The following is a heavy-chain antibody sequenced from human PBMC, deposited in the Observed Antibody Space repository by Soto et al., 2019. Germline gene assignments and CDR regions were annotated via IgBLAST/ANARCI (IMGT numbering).Heavy chain of an antibody. J-gene: IGHJ4*02. CDR2: IWYDGSNK. CDR1: GFTFSSYG. V-gene: IGHV3-33*08. Sequence: GGSLRLSCAASGFTFSSYGMHWVRQAPGKGLEWVAVIWYDGSNKYYADSEKGRFTISRDNSKNTLYLQMNSLRAEDTAVYYCARDSGAAHFDYWGQGTLVTVSS. CDR3: ARDSGAAHFDY. D-gene: IGHD6-6*01.